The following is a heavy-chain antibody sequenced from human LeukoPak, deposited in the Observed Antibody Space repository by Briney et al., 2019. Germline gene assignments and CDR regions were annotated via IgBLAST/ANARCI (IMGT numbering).Heavy chain of an antibody. Sequence: PGGSQRLSCAASGFTFDDYAMHWVRQAPGKGLEWVSGISWNSGSIGYADSVKGRFTISRDNAKNSLYLQMNSLRAEDTALYYCATSPEYDILTGYHIDYWGQGTLVTVSS. CDR1: GFTFDDYA. D-gene: IGHD3-9*01. CDR2: ISWNSGSI. J-gene: IGHJ4*02. V-gene: IGHV3-9*01. CDR3: ATSPEYDILTGYHIDY.